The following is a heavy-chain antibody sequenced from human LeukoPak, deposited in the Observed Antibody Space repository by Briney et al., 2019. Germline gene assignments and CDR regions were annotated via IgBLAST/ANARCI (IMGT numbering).Heavy chain of an antibody. J-gene: IGHJ4*02. Sequence: SETLSLTCAVYGGSFSGHHWSWIRQPPGEGLEWIGEISQSGSTNDNPSLKSRVSISLDTSKNQFSLKLKSMTAADTAVYYCARVRGYYIDYWSQGTLVTVSS. V-gene: IGHV4-34*01. CDR1: GGSFSGHH. CDR3: ARVRGYYIDY. D-gene: IGHD2-15*01. CDR2: ISQSGST.